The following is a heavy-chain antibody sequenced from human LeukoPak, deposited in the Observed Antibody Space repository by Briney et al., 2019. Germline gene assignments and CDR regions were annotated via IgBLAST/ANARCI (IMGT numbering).Heavy chain of an antibody. J-gene: IGHJ4*02. Sequence: GGSLRLSCAVSGITLSNYGMSWVRQAPGEGLEWVAGIYDSGGSTSYADSVKGRFTISRDTPRNTLYLQMNSLRAEDTAVYFCAKRGVVIRVILVGFHKAAYYFDSWGQGALVTVSS. V-gene: IGHV3-23*01. CDR2: IYDSGGST. D-gene: IGHD3-22*01. CDR3: AKRGVVIRVILVGFHKAAYYFDS. CDR1: GITLSNYG.